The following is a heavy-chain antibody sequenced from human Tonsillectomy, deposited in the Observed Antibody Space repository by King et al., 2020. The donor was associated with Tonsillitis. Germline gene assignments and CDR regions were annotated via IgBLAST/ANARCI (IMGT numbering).Heavy chain of an antibody. CDR1: AFIFRNYA. CDR2: TSSSSSRI. V-gene: IGHV3-21*01. J-gene: IGHJ3*02. D-gene: IGHD3-22*01. CDR3: AKEKGAGYYDSGRGAFDI. Sequence: VQLVQSGGGLVKPGGSLRLSCATSAFIFRNYALTWVRQAPGKGLEWVSSTSSSSSRIFYADSVKGRFTLSRDSAKNSLYLQMNSLRVEDTAVYYCAKEKGAGYYDSGRGAFDIWGQGTMVTVSS.